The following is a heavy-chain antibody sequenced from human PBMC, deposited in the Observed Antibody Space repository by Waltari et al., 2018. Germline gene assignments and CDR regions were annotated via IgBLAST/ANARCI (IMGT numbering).Heavy chain of an antibody. J-gene: IGHJ6*02. CDR3: AISNYGFNPDIYYYYYYGMDV. V-gene: IGHV1-69*09. Sequence: QVQLVQSGAEVKKPGSSVKVSCKASGGTFSSYAISWVRQAPGQGLEWMGRIIHILCTANYAQKFQVTVTITADKSTSTAYMELSSLRSEDTAVYYCAISNYGFNPDIYYYYYYGMDVWGQGTTVTVSS. CDR1: GGTFSSYA. CDR2: IIHILCTA. D-gene: IGHD4-4*01.